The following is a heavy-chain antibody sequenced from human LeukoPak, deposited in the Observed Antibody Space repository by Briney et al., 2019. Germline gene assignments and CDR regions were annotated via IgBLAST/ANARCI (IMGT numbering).Heavy chain of an antibody. V-gene: IGHV3-7*01. J-gene: IGHJ4*02. CDR1: GFTFSDYW. CDR3: ARGGYIGYVIY. D-gene: IGHD5-12*01. Sequence: PGGSLRLSCAASGFTFSDYWMRWVRQAPGKGLEWVADIKQDGSEKNYVDSVKGRFTISRDNAKNSLYLQMNSLRADDTAVYYCARGGYIGYVIYWGQGTLVTVSS. CDR2: IKQDGSEK.